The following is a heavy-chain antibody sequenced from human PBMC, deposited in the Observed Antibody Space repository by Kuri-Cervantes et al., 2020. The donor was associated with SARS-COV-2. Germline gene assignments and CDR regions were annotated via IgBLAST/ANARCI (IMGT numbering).Heavy chain of an antibody. CDR2: ISYDGSNK. J-gene: IGHJ4*02. D-gene: IGHD3-22*01. CDR3: TTELRYYYDSSGYQFDN. V-gene: IGHV3-30*03. Sequence: GSLRLSCAASGFTFSSYGMHWVRQAPGKGLEWVAVISYDGSNKYYADSVKGRFTISRDNSKNTLYLQMNSLRAEDTAVYYCTTELRYYYDSSGYQFDNWGQGTLVTVSS. CDR1: GFTFSSYG.